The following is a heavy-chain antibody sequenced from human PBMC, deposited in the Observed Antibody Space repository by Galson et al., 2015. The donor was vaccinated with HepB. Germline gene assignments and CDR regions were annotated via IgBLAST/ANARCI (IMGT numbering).Heavy chain of an antibody. Sequence: SVKVSCKASGYTFTSYYMHWVRQAPGQGLEWMGIINPSGGSTSYAQKFQGRVTMTRDTSTSTVYMELSSLRSEDTAVYYCARDAGAYYYDSSGYFDYWGQGTLVTVSS. CDR1: GYTFTSYY. CDR2: INPSGGST. CDR3: ARDAGAYYYDSSGYFDY. V-gene: IGHV1-46*01. J-gene: IGHJ4*02. D-gene: IGHD3-22*01.